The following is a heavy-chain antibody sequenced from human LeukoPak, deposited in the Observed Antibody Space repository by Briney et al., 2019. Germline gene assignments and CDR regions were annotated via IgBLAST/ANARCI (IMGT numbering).Heavy chain of an antibody. J-gene: IGHJ4*02. D-gene: IGHD6-13*01. V-gene: IGHV4-59*01. CDR2: IYYSGST. CDR3: ARVSPQQLVDY. CDR1: GGSISSYY. Sequence: SETLSLTCTVSGGSISSYYWSWIRQPPGKGLEWIGYIYYSGSTNYNPSLKSRVTIPVDTSKNQFSLKLSSVTAADTAVYYCARVSPQQLVDYWGQGTLVTVSP.